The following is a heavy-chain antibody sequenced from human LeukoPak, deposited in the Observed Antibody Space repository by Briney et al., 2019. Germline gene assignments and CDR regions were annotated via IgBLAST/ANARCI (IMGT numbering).Heavy chain of an antibody. CDR1: GFTFSSYS. J-gene: IGHJ6*03. CDR2: ISSSSSTI. CDR3: ATPGTTYYYYYMDV. Sequence: GGSLRLSCAASGFTFSSYSMNWVRQAPGKGLEWVSYISSSSSTIYYADSVKGRFTISRDNAKNSLYLQMNSLRAEDTAVYYCATPGTTYYYYYMDVWGKGTTVTVSS. D-gene: IGHD1/OR15-1a*01. V-gene: IGHV3-48*01.